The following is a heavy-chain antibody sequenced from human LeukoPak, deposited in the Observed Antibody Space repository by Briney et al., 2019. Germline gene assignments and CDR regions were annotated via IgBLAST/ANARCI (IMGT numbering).Heavy chain of an antibody. J-gene: IGHJ4*02. CDR3: ARGRIV. D-gene: IGHD2-21*01. Sequence: SETLSLTCAVYGGSFSGYYWSWIRQPPGKGLEWIGEINHSGSTNYNPSLKSRVTISVDTSKNQFSLKLSSVTAADTAVYYCARGRIVWGQGTLVTVSS. CDR2: INHSGST. CDR1: GGSFSGYY. V-gene: IGHV4-34*01.